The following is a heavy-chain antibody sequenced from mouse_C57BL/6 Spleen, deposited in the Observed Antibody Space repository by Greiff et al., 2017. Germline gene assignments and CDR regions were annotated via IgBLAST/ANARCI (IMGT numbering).Heavy chain of an antibody. CDR1: GYTFTSYG. CDR3: ARSGTWDGGYYDAMGY. CDR2: IYIGNGYT. D-gene: IGHD1-3*01. V-gene: IGHV1-58*01. J-gene: IGHJ4*01. Sequence: VQLQQSGAELVRPGSSVKMSCKTSGYTFTSYGINWVKQRPGQGLEWIGYIYIGNGYTEYNEKFKGQATLASDTSSSTDYMQLSSLTSEDSAMYCCARSGTWDGGYYDAMGYWGQGTSVTVSS.